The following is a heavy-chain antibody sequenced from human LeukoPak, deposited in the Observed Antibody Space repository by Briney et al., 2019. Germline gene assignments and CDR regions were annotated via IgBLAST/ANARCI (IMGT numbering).Heavy chain of an antibody. Sequence: PSETLSLTCTVWGGSISSYYWSWIRQPAGKGLEWIGRIYNSGSTNYNPSLKSRVTISVDTSKNQFFLRLSSVTAADTAVYYCARDRYMDGDWFDPWGQGTLVTVSS. CDR2: IYNSGST. CDR1: GGSISSYY. J-gene: IGHJ5*02. D-gene: IGHD1-14*01. CDR3: ARDRYMDGDWFDP. V-gene: IGHV4-4*07.